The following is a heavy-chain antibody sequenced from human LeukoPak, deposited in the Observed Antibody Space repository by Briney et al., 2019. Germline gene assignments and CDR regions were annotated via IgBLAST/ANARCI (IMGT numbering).Heavy chain of an antibody. V-gene: IGHV3-21*01. CDR1: GFTFSSYS. Sequence: GGSLRLSCAASGFTFSSYSMNWVRQAPGKGLEWVSSISSSSSYIYYADSVKGRFTISRDNAKNSLYLQMNSLRAEDTAVYYCARDRFDWEAFDYWGQGTLVTVSS. J-gene: IGHJ4*02. D-gene: IGHD3-9*01. CDR3: ARDRFDWEAFDY. CDR2: ISSSSSYI.